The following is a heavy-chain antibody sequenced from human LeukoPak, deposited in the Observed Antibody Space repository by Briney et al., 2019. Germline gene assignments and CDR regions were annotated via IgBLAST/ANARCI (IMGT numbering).Heavy chain of an antibody. V-gene: IGHV3-23*01. D-gene: IGHD3-22*01. CDR2: ISGSGGST. J-gene: IGHJ3*02. CDR3: AKEGDDSSGYYCEAFDI. CDR1: GFTFSDYY. Sequence: PGGSLRLSCAASGFTFSDYYMSWIRQAPGKGLEWVSAISGSGGSTYYTDSVKGRFTISRDNSKNTLYLQMNSLRAEDTAVYYCAKEGDDSSGYYCEAFDIWGQGTMVTVSS.